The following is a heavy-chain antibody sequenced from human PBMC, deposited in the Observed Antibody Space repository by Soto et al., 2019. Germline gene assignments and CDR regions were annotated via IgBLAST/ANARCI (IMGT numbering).Heavy chain of an antibody. CDR1: GYTFTSYD. Sequence: ASVKVSCKASGYTFTSYDINWVRQATGQGLEWMGWMNPNSGNTGYAQKFQGRVTMTRNTSISTAYMELSSLRSEDTAVYYCARGPGEVGDYYYYYMDVWGKGTTVTVSS. CDR2: MNPNSGNT. V-gene: IGHV1-8*01. D-gene: IGHD3-16*01. J-gene: IGHJ6*03. CDR3: ARGPGEVGDYYYYYMDV.